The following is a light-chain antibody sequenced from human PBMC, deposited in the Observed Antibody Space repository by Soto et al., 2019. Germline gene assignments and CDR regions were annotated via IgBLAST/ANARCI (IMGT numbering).Light chain of an antibody. Sequence: ILLTXSPDTLAXSXCXXSXXXFMSSQSLTTRNLAWYQHIPGQAPRLLIYGASSRATGIPDRFSGSGSGTDFTLSVSGLEPEDFAVYYCQQYSSSPETFGQGTKVDIK. CDR1: QSLTTRN. J-gene: IGKJ1*01. CDR3: QQYSSSPET. V-gene: IGKV3-20*01. CDR2: GAS.